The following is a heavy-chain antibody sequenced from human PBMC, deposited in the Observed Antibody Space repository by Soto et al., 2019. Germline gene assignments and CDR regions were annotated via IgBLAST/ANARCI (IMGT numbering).Heavy chain of an antibody. J-gene: IGHJ4*02. V-gene: IGHV4-34*01. CDR1: GGSFSGYY. CDR2: INHSGST. CDR3: ASRPSYFDY. Sequence: QVQLQQWGAGLLKPSETLSLTCADYGGSFSGYYWSWIRQPPGKGLEWIGEINHSGSTNYNPSLKSRVTISVDTSKNQFSLKLSSVTAADTAVYYCASRPSYFDYWGQGTLVTVSS.